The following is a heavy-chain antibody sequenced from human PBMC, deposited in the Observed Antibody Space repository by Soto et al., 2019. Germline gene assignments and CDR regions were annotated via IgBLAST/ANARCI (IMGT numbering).Heavy chain of an antibody. Sequence: PGGSLRLSCAASGFTFTSYAMSWVRQAPGKGLEWVSTFTGSNGSTYYADSVKGRFTISRDSSKNTLYLQMNSLRAEDTAVYYCAKNDYGDYYAFDIWGQGTMVTVSS. CDR2: FTGSNGST. D-gene: IGHD4-17*01. V-gene: IGHV3-23*01. CDR1: GFTFTSYA. J-gene: IGHJ3*02. CDR3: AKNDYGDYYAFDI.